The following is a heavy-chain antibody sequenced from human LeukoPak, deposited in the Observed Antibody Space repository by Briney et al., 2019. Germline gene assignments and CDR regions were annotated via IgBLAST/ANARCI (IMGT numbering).Heavy chain of an antibody. CDR1: GGSISSYY. CDR2: IYYSGST. Sequence: PSETLSLTCTVSGGSISSYYWSWIRQPPGKGLEWIGYIYYSGSTNYNPSLKSRVTISLDTSENQFSLKLSSVTAADTAVYYCAKSAAAGVFDYWGQGTLVTVSS. V-gene: IGHV4-59*01. CDR3: AKSAAAGVFDY. J-gene: IGHJ4*02. D-gene: IGHD6-13*01.